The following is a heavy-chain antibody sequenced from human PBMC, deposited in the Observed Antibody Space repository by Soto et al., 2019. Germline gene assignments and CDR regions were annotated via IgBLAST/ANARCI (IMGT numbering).Heavy chain of an antibody. Sequence: SGPTLVNPTQTLTLTCTFSGFSLSTSGVGVGWIRQPPGKALQWLALIYWDDDKRFSPSLKSRLTITKDTSKNQVVLTMTDMDPVDTATYYCAHTVSRATSQRNWFDPWGQGTLVTVSS. CDR1: GFSLSTSGVG. V-gene: IGHV2-5*02. CDR2: IYWDDDK. D-gene: IGHD5-12*01. CDR3: AHTVSRATSQRNWFDP. J-gene: IGHJ5*02.